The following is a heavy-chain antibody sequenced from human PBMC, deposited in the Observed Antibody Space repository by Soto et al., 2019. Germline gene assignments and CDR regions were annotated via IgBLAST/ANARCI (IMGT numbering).Heavy chain of an antibody. CDR2: MNPNSGNT. CDR3: VTGTTMRYWYWFDP. J-gene: IGHJ5*02. CDR1: GYTFTSYD. V-gene: IGHV1-8*01. Sequence: QVQLVQSGAEVKKPGASVKVSCKASGYTFTSYDINWVRQATGQGLEWMGWMNPNSGNTGYAQKFQGRVTMTRNTSISTAYMELSSLRSEDTAVYYCVTGTTMRYWYWFDPWGQGTLVTVSS. D-gene: IGHD1-7*01.